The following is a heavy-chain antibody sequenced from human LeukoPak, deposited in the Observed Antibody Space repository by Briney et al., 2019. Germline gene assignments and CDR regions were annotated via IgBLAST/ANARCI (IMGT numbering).Heavy chain of an antibody. CDR3: ARQNRYDIYYFDY. Sequence: SETLSLTCAVSGYSISSGYYWGLIRQPPRKGLAWIGSIYHSGSTYYNPSLKSRVTISVDTSKNQFSLKLSSVTAADTAVYYCARQNRYDIYYFDYWGQGTLVNVSS. V-gene: IGHV4-38-2*01. D-gene: IGHD3/OR15-3a*01. CDR2: IYHSGST. CDR1: GYSISSGYY. J-gene: IGHJ4*02.